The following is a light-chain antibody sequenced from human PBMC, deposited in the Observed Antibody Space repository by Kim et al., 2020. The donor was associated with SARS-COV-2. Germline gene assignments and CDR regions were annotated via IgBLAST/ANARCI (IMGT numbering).Light chain of an antibody. Sequence: VAPGERATPTCRASQTVDSNLDWYQQRTGQAPRLLIYGASTRATGIPARFSGSGAGREFTLTISSLQSEDFVIYYCQQYESWPRTFGQGTKVDIK. CDR2: GAS. V-gene: IGKV3-15*01. CDR1: QTVDSN. CDR3: QQYESWPRT. J-gene: IGKJ1*01.